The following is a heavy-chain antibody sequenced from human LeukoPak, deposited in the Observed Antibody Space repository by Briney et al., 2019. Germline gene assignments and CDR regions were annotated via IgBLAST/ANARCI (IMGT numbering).Heavy chain of an antibody. CDR1: GGTFSSYA. V-gene: IGHV1-69*04. J-gene: IGHJ4*02. Sequence: GASVKVSCKPSGGTFSSYAISWVRQAPGQGLEWMGRIIPILGIANYAQKFQGRVTITADKSTSTAYMELSSLRSEDTAVYYCARGGSEESYSGYYHGYFDYWGQGTLVTVSS. CDR3: ARGGSEESYSGYYHGYFDY. D-gene: IGHD5-12*01. CDR2: IIPILGIA.